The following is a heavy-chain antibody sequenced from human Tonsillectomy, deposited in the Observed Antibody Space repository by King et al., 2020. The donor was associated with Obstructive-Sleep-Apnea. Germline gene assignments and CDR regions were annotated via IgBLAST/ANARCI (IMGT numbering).Heavy chain of an antibody. V-gene: IGHV3-30-3*01. CDR1: GFTFSSYA. CDR2: ISYGGSNK. CDR3: ASGYSSTWYAVDY. D-gene: IGHD6-13*01. Sequence: QLVQSGGGVVQPGRSLRLSCAASGFTFSSYAMHWVRQAPGKGLEWVAVISYGGSNKYYADSVKGRFTISRDNSKNTLYLQMNSLGAEDTAVYYCASGYSSTWYAVDYWGQGTLVTVSS. J-gene: IGHJ4*02.